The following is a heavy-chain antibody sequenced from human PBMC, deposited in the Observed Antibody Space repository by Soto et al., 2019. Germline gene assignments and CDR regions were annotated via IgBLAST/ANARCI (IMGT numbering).Heavy chain of an antibody. D-gene: IGHD3-16*01. Sequence: QVQLQESGPGLVKPSQTLSLTCTVSGGSTSSDNYWSWIRQPPGKGLEWIGPIYYSGNTDYNPSLKSRLAIPRDTSQNQSSLKRSSVTAADTAVYFCAREGGESSDGLYYFDSWGQGSLVTVSS. V-gene: IGHV4-30-4*01. CDR1: GGSTSSDNY. CDR2: IYYSGNT. J-gene: IGHJ4*02. CDR3: AREGGESSDGLYYFDS.